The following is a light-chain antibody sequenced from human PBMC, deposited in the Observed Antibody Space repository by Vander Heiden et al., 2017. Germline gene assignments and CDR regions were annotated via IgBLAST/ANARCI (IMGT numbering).Light chain of an antibody. CDR3: HQYGNSPLT. J-gene: IGKJ4*01. Sequence: DIVLTQSPGTLSLSPGERATLSCRASQSVSTTYLAWYRQRPGQAPRLLIYGTSTRATGIPDRFSGSGSGTDFTLTVSRLEPEDFAVYYCHQYGNSPLTFGGGTKVEIK. CDR2: GTS. CDR1: QSVSTTY. V-gene: IGKV3-20*01.